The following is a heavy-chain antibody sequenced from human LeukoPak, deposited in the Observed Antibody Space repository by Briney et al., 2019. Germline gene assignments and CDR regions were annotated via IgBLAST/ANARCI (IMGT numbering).Heavy chain of an antibody. D-gene: IGHD4-17*01. CDR1: GGSFSGYY. CDR3: ARTRAGTTVTTFAFDY. Sequence: PSETLSLTCAVYGGSFSGYYWSWIRQPPGKGLEWIGEINHSGSTYYNPSLKSRVTISVDTSKNQFSLKLSSVTAADTAVYYCARTRAGTTVTTFAFDYWGQGTLVTVSS. V-gene: IGHV4-34*01. CDR2: INHSGST. J-gene: IGHJ4*02.